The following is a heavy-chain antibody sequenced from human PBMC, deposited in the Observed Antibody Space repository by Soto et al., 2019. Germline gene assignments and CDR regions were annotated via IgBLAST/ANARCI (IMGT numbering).Heavy chain of an antibody. CDR2: INAGNGNT. J-gene: IGHJ4*02. CDR1: GYSLTSNA. Sequence: SVKVTCKDSGYSLTSNARHWVRQAPGQRLEWMGWINAGNGNTKYSQKFQGRVTITRDTSASTAYMELSSLRSEDTAVYYCARDLGGWPDYWGQGTLVTVSS. D-gene: IGHD2-15*01. V-gene: IGHV1-3*01. CDR3: ARDLGGWPDY.